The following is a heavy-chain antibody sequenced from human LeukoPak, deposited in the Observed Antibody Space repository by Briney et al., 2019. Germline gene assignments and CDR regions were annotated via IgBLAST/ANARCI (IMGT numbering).Heavy chain of an antibody. V-gene: IGHV3-30-3*01. CDR2: ISYDGSNK. CDR1: GFTLSSYA. CDR3: ARVPPVWGDPQPLVLYFDY. J-gene: IGHJ4*02. Sequence: GGSLRLSCAASGFTLSSYAMHWVRQAPGKGLEWVAVISYDGSNKYYADSVKGRFTISRDNSKNTLYLQMNSLRAEDTAVYYCARVPPVWGDPQPLVLYFDYWGQGTLVTVSS. D-gene: IGHD7-27*01.